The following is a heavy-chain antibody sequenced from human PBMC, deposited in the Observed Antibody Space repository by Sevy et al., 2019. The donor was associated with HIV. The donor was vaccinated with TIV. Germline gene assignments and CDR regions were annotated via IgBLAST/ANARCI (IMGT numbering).Heavy chain of an antibody. CDR1: GFTFSYPW. V-gene: IGHV3-15*01. D-gene: IGHD2-8*02. Sequence: GGSLRLSCVASGFTFSYPWMSWVRQAPGKGLEWVGRIMSKSDGGTTDYAAPVKGRFTISRDDSKNTLYLQMNSLKIEDTAIYYCTTDPIIVLLVTDGMDVWGQGTTVTVSS. J-gene: IGHJ6*02. CDR2: IMSKSDGGTT. CDR3: TTDPIIVLLVTDGMDV.